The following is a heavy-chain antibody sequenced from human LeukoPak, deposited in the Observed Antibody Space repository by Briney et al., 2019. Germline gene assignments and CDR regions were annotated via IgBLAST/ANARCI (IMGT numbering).Heavy chain of an antibody. CDR3: ARDKGEYYYYYGMDV. J-gene: IGHJ6*02. D-gene: IGHD3-16*01. CDR2: SRNKANSYTT. V-gene: IGHV3-72*01. CDR1: GFTFSDHY. Sequence: GGSLRLSCAASGFTFSDHYIDWVRQAPGKGLQWVGRSRNKANSYTTEYAASVKGRFIISRDDSESSLYLQMNSLTAEDTAVYYCARDKGEYYYYYGMDVWGQGTTVTVSS.